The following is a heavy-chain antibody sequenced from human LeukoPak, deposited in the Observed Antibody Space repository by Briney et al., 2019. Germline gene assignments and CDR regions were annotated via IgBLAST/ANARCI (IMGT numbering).Heavy chain of an antibody. J-gene: IGHJ4*02. CDR3: ARLFGGVTTFDY. D-gene: IGHD2-8*02. V-gene: IGHV3-7*01. Sequence: GGSLRLSCAASGFTFGYFWMSWVRQASGRGLQWVASMKGDGSLIHYVDSVKGRFTISRDNARSSLYLQMNSLRAEDTAIYFCARLFGGVTTFDYWGQGALVTVSS. CDR1: GFTFGYFW. CDR2: MKGDGSLI.